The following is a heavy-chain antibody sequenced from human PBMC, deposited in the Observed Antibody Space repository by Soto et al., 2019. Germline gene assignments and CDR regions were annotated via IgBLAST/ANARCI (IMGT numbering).Heavy chain of an antibody. D-gene: IGHD3-9*01. V-gene: IGHV1-8*01. CDR1: GYTFTSYD. J-gene: IGHJ5*02. Sequence: GASVKVSCKASGYTFTSYDINWVRQATGQGLEWMGWMNPNSGNTGYAQKFQGRVTMTRNTSISTAYMELSSLRSEDTAVYYCARSDYDILTGYQWFDPWGQGTLVTVSS. CDR2: MNPNSGNT. CDR3: ARSDYDILTGYQWFDP.